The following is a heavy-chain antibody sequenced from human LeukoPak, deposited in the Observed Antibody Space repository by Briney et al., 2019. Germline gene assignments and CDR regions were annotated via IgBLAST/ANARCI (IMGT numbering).Heavy chain of an antibody. D-gene: IGHD4-17*01. CDR2: ISSSGSTI. V-gene: IGHV3-48*03. CDR3: ARESGYGDYGY. J-gene: IGHJ4*02. CDR1: GFTFSSYE. Sequence: GGSLRLSCAASGFTFSSYEMNWGRQAPGKGLEWVSYISSSGSTIYYADSVKGRFTISRDNAKNSLYLQMNSLRAEDTAVYYCARESGYGDYGYWGQGTLVTVSS.